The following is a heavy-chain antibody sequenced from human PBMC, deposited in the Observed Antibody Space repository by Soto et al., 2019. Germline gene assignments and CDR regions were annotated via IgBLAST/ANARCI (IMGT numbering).Heavy chain of an antibody. CDR3: GRVSSLATIAY. Sequence: KASETLSLTCTVTGDSVNSYYWSWMRQPPGKGLECMGYVYYSGSTNYNPSLRSRVTISVDTSKSQFFLKLSSVTAADTAVYYCGRVSSLATIAYWGQGTLVTVSS. D-gene: IGHD5-12*01. CDR2: VYYSGST. J-gene: IGHJ4*02. CDR1: GDSVNSYY. V-gene: IGHV4-59*02.